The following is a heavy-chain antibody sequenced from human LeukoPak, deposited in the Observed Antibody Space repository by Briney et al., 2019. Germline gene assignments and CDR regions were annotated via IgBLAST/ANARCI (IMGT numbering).Heavy chain of an antibody. CDR1: GYSISSGYY. CDR2: LYHSGST. Sequence: SETLSLTCTVSGYSISSGYYWGWIRQPAGKGLEWIGSLYHSGSTYYNPSLKSRVTISADTSKNQFSLKLSSVTAADTAVYYCASCCWPYYWGQGTLVTVSS. D-gene: IGHD2-21*01. CDR3: ASCCWPYY. J-gene: IGHJ4*02. V-gene: IGHV4-38-2*02.